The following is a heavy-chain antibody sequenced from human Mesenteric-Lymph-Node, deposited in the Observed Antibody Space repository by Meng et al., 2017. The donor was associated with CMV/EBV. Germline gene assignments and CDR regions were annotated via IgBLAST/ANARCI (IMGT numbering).Heavy chain of an antibody. J-gene: IGHJ4*02. CDR1: GGSVSSGAYY. V-gene: IGHV4-31*11. D-gene: IGHD6-13*01. CDR3: ARSPGYSSSFFDY. Sequence: SETLSLTCAVSGGSVSSGAYYWNWIRQHPGKSLEWIGFISFSGSTYYNPSLKSRLIISLDTSKNQFSLRLSSVTAADTAVYYCARSPGYSSSFFDYWGQGTLVTVSS. CDR2: ISFSGST.